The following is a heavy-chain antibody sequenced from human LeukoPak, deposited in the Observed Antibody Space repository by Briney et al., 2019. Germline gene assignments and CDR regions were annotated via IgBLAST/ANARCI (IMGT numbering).Heavy chain of an antibody. Sequence: GGSLRLSCAASGVPFSASWMHWVRQAPGKGLAWVSRISSDGSVIVYADSVKGRFTISRDNTKNTLHLQMNSLRVDDTAVYYCAVDRWYTMNTWGQGTTVTVSS. CDR2: ISSDGSVI. J-gene: IGHJ6*02. V-gene: IGHV3-74*01. CDR3: AVDRWYTMNT. D-gene: IGHD6-13*01. CDR1: GVPFSASW.